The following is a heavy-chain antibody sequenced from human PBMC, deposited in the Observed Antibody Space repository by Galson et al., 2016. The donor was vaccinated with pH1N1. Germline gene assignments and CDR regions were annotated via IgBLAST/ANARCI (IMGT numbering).Heavy chain of an antibody. V-gene: IGHV4-4*02. J-gene: IGHJ4*02. CDR3: ARDRSPARLYY. CDR1: GGSISSRNW. CDR2: IYHIGGT. D-gene: IGHD2-2*01. Sequence: TLSLTCAVSGGSISSRNWWSWVRQPPGQGLEWIGEIYHIGGTNYNPSLKSRVTISLDKSKNHFSLKVSSVTAADTAVYYCARDRSPARLYYWGQGTLVTVSS.